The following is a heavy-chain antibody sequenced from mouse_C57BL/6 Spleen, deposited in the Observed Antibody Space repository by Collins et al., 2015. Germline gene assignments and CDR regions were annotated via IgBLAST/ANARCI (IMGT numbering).Heavy chain of an antibody. Sequence: TQLVQSGPELKKPGETVKISCKASGYTFTTYGMSWVKQAPGKGLKWMGWINTYSGVPTYADDFKGRFAFSLETSASTAYLQINNLKNEDTATYFCASHYYGSSYWYFDVWATGTTVTVSS. CDR2: INTYSGVP. CDR3: ASHYYGSSYWYFDV. J-gene: IGHJ1*03. D-gene: IGHD1-1*01. CDR1: GYTFTTYG. V-gene: IGHV9-3*01.